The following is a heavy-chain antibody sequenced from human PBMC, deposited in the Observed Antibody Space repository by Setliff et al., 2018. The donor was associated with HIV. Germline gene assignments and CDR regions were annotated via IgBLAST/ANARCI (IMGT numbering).Heavy chain of an antibody. D-gene: IGHD3-22*01. J-gene: IGHJ4*02. Sequence: ASVKVSCKASGYSLSTYAISWVRQAPGQGLEWMGWIDSNNGNRNFAQKFQGRVTMTRNTSISTAYMELSSLRSEDTAVYYCARAAYGYDSSGYFFDYWGQGTLVTVSS. CDR2: IDSNNGNR. CDR3: ARAAYGYDSSGYFFDY. V-gene: IGHV1-8*01. CDR1: GYSLSTYA.